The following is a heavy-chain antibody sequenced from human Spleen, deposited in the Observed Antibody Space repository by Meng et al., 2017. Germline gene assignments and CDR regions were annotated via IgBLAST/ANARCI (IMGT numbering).Heavy chain of an antibody. D-gene: IGHD6-19*01. V-gene: IGHV3-23*01. CDR1: GFTFSSYA. CDR2: TSDSGGST. CDR3: AKHVLGSGWLPPDD. Sequence: GESLKISCAASGFTFSSYAMSWVRQVPGKGLEWVSTTSDSGGSTYADSVKGRFTISRDNSKNTLYLQMNSLRAEDTAIYYCAKHVLGSGWLPPDDWGQGTLVTVSS. J-gene: IGHJ4*02.